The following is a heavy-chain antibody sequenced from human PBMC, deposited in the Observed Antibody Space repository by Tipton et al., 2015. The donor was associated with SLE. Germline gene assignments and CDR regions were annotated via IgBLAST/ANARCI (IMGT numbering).Heavy chain of an antibody. J-gene: IGHJ4*02. D-gene: IGHD1-26*01. CDR1: GYSISSSYY. V-gene: IGHV4-38-2*02. CDR3: ARDLGGATPFDY. Sequence: TLSLTCAVSGYSISSSYYWGWIRQPPGKGLEWIGSIYYSGSTYYNPSLKSRVTISVDTSKNQFSLKLSSVTAADTAVYYCARDLGGATPFDYWGQGTLVTVSS. CDR2: IYYSGST.